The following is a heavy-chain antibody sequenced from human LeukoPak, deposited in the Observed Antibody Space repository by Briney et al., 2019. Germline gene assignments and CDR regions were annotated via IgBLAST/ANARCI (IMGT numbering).Heavy chain of an antibody. CDR3: ARYSGSYLSPFDY. CDR2: IYYRGST. CDR1: GGSIGSYY. Sequence: SETLSLTCTVPGGSIGSYYWSWIRQPPGKGLEWIGYIYYRGSTNYNPSLKSRVTMSVDTSKNQFSLKLTSVTAADTAVYYCARYSGSYLSPFDYWGQGTLVTVSS. V-gene: IGHV4-59*08. J-gene: IGHJ4*02. D-gene: IGHD1-26*01.